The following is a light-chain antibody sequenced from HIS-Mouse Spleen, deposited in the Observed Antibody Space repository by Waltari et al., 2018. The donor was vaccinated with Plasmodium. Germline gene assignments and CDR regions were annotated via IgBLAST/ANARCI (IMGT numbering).Light chain of an antibody. V-gene: IGKV3-15*01. CDR2: GAS. Sequence: EIVMTQSPATLHVSPGERATLSCRASQRVSSNLAWYQQKPGQAPRLLIYGASTRATGIPARFSGSGSGTEFTLTISSLQSEDFAVYYCQQYNNWSFTFGPGTKVDIK. CDR3: QQYNNWSFT. J-gene: IGKJ3*01. CDR1: QRVSSN.